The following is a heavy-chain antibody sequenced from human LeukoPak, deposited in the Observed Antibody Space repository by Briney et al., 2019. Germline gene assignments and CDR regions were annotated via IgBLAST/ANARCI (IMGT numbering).Heavy chain of an antibody. CDR3: ARVEQRWSFDI. D-gene: IGHD6-25*01. J-gene: IGHJ3*02. CDR1: GYSFISYW. CDR2: IYPSDSDT. V-gene: IGHV5-51*01. Sequence: GASLQISCKGSGYSFISYWIGWVRQLPGKGLEWMGIIYPSDSDTRYSPSFQGQVTISADKSISNAYLQWSSLKASDTAMYYCARVEQRWSFDIWGQGTMVTVSS.